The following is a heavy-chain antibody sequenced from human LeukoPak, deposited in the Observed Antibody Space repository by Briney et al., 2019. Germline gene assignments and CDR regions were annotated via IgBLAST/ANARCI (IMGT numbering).Heavy chain of an antibody. CDR1: GASISSPNW. CDR3: ARVQESQIDYYFDY. V-gene: IGHV4-4*02. Sequence: PSETLSLTCAVSGASISSPNWWSWVRQSPGKGLEWIGYIYYSGSTNYNPSLKSRLTISVDTSKNQFSLKLSSVTAADTAVYYCARVQESQIDYYFDYWGQGTLVTVSS. D-gene: IGHD3-9*01. CDR2: IYYSGST. J-gene: IGHJ4*02.